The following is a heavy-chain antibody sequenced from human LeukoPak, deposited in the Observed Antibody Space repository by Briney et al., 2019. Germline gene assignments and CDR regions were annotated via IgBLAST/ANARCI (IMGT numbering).Heavy chain of an antibody. D-gene: IGHD4-17*01. J-gene: IGHJ4*02. V-gene: IGHV3-11*04. CDR1: GFTFSDSH. CDR3: ARDRPGTVSTFDH. CDR2: ISSSGRTT. Sequence: PGGSLTLTCAASGFTFSDSHMTWIRQAPGKGLEWVSYISSSGRTTYYADSVKGRVTISRDNAKNSLYLQMNSLRAEDTAMYYCARDRPGTVSTFDHWGQGTVDPVSS.